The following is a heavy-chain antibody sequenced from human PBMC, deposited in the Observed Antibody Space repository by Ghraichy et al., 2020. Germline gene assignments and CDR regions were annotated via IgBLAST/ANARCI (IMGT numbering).Heavy chain of an antibody. V-gene: IGHV3-30*18. Sequence: GGSLRLSCAASGFTFSSYGMHWVRQAPGKGLEWVAVISYDGSNKYYADSVKGRFTISRDNSKNTLYLQMNSLRAEDTAVYYCANHRFGELSRIDYWGQGTLVTVSS. D-gene: IGHD3-10*01. J-gene: IGHJ4*02. CDR1: GFTFSSYG. CDR2: ISYDGSNK. CDR3: ANHRFGELSRIDY.